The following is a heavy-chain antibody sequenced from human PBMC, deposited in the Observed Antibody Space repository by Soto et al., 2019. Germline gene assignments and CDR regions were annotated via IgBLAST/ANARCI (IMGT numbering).Heavy chain of an antibody. V-gene: IGHV4-59*01. CDR2: IYYSVST. CDR1: GGSISSYS. CDR3: ARDSDY. J-gene: IGHJ4*01. Sequence: SETLSLTCTGFGGSISSYSWSSIRHPPGKGLESIGSIYYSVSTNYTPSLKSRVTISVDTSKNQFSLKLSSVTAADTAVHYCARDSDYRGHGTLVTVFS.